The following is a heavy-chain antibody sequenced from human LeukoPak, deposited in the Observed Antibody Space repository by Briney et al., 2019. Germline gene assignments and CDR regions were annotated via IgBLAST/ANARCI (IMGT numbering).Heavy chain of an antibody. D-gene: IGHD6-6*01. V-gene: IGHV3-48*01. J-gene: IGHJ6*03. CDR3: ARGQLVRGLSYMDV. CDR2: ISSSSGTI. CDR1: GFTFSSYS. Sequence: GGSLRLSCAASGFTFSSYSMNWVRQAPGKGLEWVSYISSSSGTIYYADSVKGRFTISRDNAKNSLYLQMNSLRAEDTAVYYCARGQLVRGLSYMDVWGKGTTVTVSS.